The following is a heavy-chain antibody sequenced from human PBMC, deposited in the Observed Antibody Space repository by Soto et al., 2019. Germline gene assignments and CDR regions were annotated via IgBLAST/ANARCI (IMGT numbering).Heavy chain of an antibody. J-gene: IGHJ3*01. CDR3: AKDRLMPTMVVVGAFDF. CDR2: ISGSGSTT. V-gene: IGHV3-23*01. CDR1: GFSFNNHA. Sequence: VQRLESGGGLVQPGGSLRLSCAASGFSFNNHAMTWVRQAPGKGLEWVSGISGSGSTTHYADSVKGRFTISRDNSKDTLYLQMNSLRPEDTAVYYCAKDRLMPTMVVVGAFDFWGLGTIVTVSS. D-gene: IGHD3-22*01.